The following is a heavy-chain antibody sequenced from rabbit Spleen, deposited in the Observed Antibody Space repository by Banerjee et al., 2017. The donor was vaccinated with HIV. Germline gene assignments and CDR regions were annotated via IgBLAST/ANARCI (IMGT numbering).Heavy chain of an antibody. CDR3: ARGSSGYSYGMDL. CDR1: GFDLSSYYY. Sequence: QEQLVESGGGLVQPEGSLTLTCKASGFDLSSYYYMCWVRQAPGKGLEWIACIYISSSGSTYYASWAKGRFTISRSTSLNTVALQMTSLTAADTATYFCARGSSGYSYGMDLWGPGTLVTVS. D-gene: IGHD1-1*01. V-gene: IGHV1S43*01. CDR2: IYISSSGST. J-gene: IGHJ6*01.